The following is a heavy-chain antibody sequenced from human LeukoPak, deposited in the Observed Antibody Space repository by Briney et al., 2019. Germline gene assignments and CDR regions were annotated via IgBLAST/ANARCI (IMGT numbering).Heavy chain of an antibody. V-gene: IGHV3-30*18. D-gene: IGHD2-8*01. Sequence: PGRSLRLSCAAAGFIFSSDGIYWVRQAPGKGLEWVAVISNDGNNKEYADSVKGRFTISRDNSKNTLYLQMNSLRADDTAVYHWAKDGLMRFFDYWGQGTLVTVSS. J-gene: IGHJ4*02. CDR2: ISNDGNNK. CDR1: GFIFSSDG. CDR3: AKDGLMRFFDY.